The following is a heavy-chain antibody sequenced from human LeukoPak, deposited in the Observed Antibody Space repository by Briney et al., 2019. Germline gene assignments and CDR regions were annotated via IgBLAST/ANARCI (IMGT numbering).Heavy chain of an antibody. CDR2: ISSSSSYI. Sequence: GGSLRLSCAASGFTFSSYSMNWVRQAPGKGLEWVSSISSSSSYIYYADSVKGRFTISRDNSKNILYLQMNGLRAEDTALYYCAKVGIAAVAAPYFDYWGQGTLVTVSS. CDR1: GFTFSSYS. J-gene: IGHJ4*02. D-gene: IGHD6-19*01. CDR3: AKVGIAAVAAPYFDY. V-gene: IGHV3-21*04.